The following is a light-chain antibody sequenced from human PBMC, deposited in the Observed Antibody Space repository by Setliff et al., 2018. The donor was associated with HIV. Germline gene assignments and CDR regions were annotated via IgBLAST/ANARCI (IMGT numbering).Light chain of an antibody. J-gene: IGLJ1*01. CDR3: NSYRSRSTYV. CDR2: EVN. CDR1: TSDIGAFNF. V-gene: IGLV2-14*01. Sequence: LTQPASVSGPPGQSITISCTGTTSDIGAFNFVSWYQQHPGKAPKLIIYEVNYRPSGVSTRFSGSKSGNTASLTISGLQAEDEADYYCNSYRSRSTYVVGTGTRAPS.